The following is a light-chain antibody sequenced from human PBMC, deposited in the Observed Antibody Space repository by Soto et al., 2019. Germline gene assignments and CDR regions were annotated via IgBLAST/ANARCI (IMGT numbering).Light chain of an antibody. Sequence: DSPVKQSRAPISATVDDKVTITYRASQSISGWLAWYQQKPGKSPKLLISDASTLQSGVPSRFSGGGSGTEFTLTVSSLQPDDFATYHCQQYNSYPWPFGQGGKAAIK. CDR3: QQYNSYPWP. J-gene: IGKJ1*01. CDR2: DAS. CDR1: QSISGW. V-gene: IGKV1-5*01.